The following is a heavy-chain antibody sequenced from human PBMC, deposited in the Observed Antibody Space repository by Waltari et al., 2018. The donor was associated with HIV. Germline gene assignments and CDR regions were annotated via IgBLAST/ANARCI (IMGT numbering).Heavy chain of an antibody. Sequence: QITLKESGPTRVKPTQTLTLTCTVSGLLINSRGVGVGWIRQPPGKALEWLAVIYWDDDKRYSPSLNTRLTITRDTSTNQVVLRMTNMDSVDTGTYYCAYSQTSGYYYNAYWGQGTLVTVSS. CDR1: GLLINSRGVG. CDR3: AYSQTSGYYYNAY. D-gene: IGHD3-22*01. J-gene: IGHJ4*02. V-gene: IGHV2-5*02. CDR2: IYWDDDK.